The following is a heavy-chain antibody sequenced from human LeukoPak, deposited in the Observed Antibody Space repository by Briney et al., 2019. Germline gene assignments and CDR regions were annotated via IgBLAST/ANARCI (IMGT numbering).Heavy chain of an antibody. CDR2: IYYSGST. V-gene: IGHV4-39*07. CDR1: GGSIRSSTDY. J-gene: IGHJ3*02. CDR3: ARGFGDSSGYAAFDI. D-gene: IGHD3-22*01. Sequence: KPSETLSLTCTVSGGSIRSSTDYWGWIRQPPGKELEWIGSIYYSGSTYYNPSLKSRVTISVDTSKNQFSVKLSSVTAADTAVYYCARGFGDSSGYAAFDIWGQGTMVTVPS.